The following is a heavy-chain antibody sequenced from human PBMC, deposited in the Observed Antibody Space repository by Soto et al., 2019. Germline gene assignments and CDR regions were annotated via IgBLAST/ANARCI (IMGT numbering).Heavy chain of an antibody. CDR2: ISSSSSTI. CDR3: ARDLRAVAGTGAFDWFDP. V-gene: IGHV3-48*02. CDR1: EFTFSSYS. D-gene: IGHD6-19*01. Sequence: RLSCAASEFTFSSYSMNWVRQAPGKGLEWVSYISSSSSTIYYADSVKGRFTISRDNAKNSLYLQMNSLRDEDTAVYYCARDLRAVAGTGAFDWFDPWGQGTLVTVSS. J-gene: IGHJ5*02.